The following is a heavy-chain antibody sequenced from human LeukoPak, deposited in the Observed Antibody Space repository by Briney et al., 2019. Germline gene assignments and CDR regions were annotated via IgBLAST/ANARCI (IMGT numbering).Heavy chain of an antibody. CDR3: ARHPKTGYSGSHWFDP. D-gene: IGHD6-13*01. CDR2: ISAYNGNT. Sequence: LRASVKVSCKASGYTFTSYGISWVRQAPGQGLEWMGWISAYNGNTNYAQKLQGRVTMTTDTSTSTAYMELRSLRSDDTAVYYCARHPKTGYSGSHWFDPWGQGTLVTVSS. J-gene: IGHJ5*02. CDR1: GYTFTSYG. V-gene: IGHV1-18*01.